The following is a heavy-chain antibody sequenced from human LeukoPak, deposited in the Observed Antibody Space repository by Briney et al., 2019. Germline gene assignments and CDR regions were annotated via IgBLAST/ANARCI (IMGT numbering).Heavy chain of an antibody. CDR1: GFTLSSYA. Sequence: GGSLRLSCAASGFTLSSYAMSWVRQGPRKGLEWVSAISVSGNTYHADSVKGRFTISRDSSKNTLYLQMNSLRAGDAAVYYCAKAPVTTCSGAYCYPFDYWSQGTLVTVSS. J-gene: IGHJ4*02. D-gene: IGHD2-15*01. CDR2: ISVSGNT. V-gene: IGHV3-23*01. CDR3: AKAPVTTCSGAYCYPFDY.